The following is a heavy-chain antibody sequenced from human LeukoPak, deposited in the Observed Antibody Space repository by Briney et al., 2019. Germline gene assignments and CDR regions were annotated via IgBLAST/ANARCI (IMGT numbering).Heavy chain of an antibody. CDR2: ISSSGSTI. D-gene: IGHD6-6*01. J-gene: IGHJ3*02. CDR3: AGAKFRRDAFDI. V-gene: IGHV3-11*04. CDR1: GFTVSSNY. Sequence: PGGSLRLSCAASGFTVSSNYMSWIRQAPGKGLEWVSYISSSGSTIYYADSVKGRFTISRDNAKNSLYLQMNSLRAEDTAVYYCAGAKFRRDAFDIWGQGTMVTVSS.